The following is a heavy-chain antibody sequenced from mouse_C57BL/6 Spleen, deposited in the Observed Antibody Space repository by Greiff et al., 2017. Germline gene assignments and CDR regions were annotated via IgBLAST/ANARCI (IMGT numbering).Heavy chain of an antibody. D-gene: IGHD2-2*01. V-gene: IGHV1-72*01. CDR3: ARMVTTGFYYFDY. CDR2: IDPNSGGT. CDR1: GYTFTSYW. J-gene: IGHJ2*01. Sequence: VKLQQPGAELVKPGASVKLSCKASGYTFTSYWMHWVKQRPGRGLEWIGRIDPNSGGTKYNEKFKSKATLTVDKPSSTAYMQLSSLTSEDSAVYYCARMVTTGFYYFDYWGQGTTLTVSS.